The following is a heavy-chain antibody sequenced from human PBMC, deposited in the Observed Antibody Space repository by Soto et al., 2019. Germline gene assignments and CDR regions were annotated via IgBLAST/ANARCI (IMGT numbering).Heavy chain of an antibody. CDR1: GGSINRYY. Sequence: PSETLSLTCTVSGGSINRYYWTWIRQPPRKGLEWVGYVYYTGSTSYNPSLRGRATISLDRSKNQFSLKLTSVTIADTAVYYCARSLTGYAFDIWGKGKRVTVS. J-gene: IGHJ3*02. V-gene: IGHV4-59*01. CDR2: VYYTGST. CDR3: ARSLTGYAFDI.